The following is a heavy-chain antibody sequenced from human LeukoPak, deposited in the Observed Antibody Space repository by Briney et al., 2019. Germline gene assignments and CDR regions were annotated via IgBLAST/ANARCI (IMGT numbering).Heavy chain of an antibody. CDR3: ARVRQQLKYYYYYMDV. CDR2: IYYSGST. J-gene: IGHJ6*03. D-gene: IGHD6-13*01. Sequence: PSETLSLTCAVSGGSISSYYWSWIRQPPGKGLEWIGYIYYSGSTNYNPSLKSRVTISVDTSKNQFSLKLSSVTAADTAVYYCARVRQQLKYYYYYMDVWGKGTTVTVSS. V-gene: IGHV4-59*01. CDR1: GGSISSYY.